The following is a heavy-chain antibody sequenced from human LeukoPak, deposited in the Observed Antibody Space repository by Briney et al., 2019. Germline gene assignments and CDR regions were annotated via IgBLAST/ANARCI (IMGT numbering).Heavy chain of an antibody. J-gene: IGHJ4*02. Sequence: GGSLRLSCAASGFPFSDYYMSWIRQAPGKGLEWVSYISSSGSTIYYADSVKGRFTISRDNSKNTLYLQMNSLRAEDTAVYYCARRAGGYSHPYDYWGQGTLVTVSS. V-gene: IGHV3-11*01. D-gene: IGHD4-23*01. CDR1: GFPFSDYY. CDR2: ISSSGSTI. CDR3: ARRAGGYSHPYDY.